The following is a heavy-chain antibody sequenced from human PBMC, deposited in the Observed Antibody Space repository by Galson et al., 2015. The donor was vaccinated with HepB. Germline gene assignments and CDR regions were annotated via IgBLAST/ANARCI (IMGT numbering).Heavy chain of an antibody. CDR3: GRSAGWIDP. Sequence: SLRLSCAASGFTFSDSYMTWVRQAPGKGPEWISYISSDGFTKYYADSVKGRFFIFRDNAKNSLYLQMNSLRVEDTAVYYCGRSAGWIDPWGQGTLVTVSS. CDR2: ISSDGFTK. D-gene: IGHD3-10*01. V-gene: IGHV3-11*01. J-gene: IGHJ5*02. CDR1: GFTFSDSY.